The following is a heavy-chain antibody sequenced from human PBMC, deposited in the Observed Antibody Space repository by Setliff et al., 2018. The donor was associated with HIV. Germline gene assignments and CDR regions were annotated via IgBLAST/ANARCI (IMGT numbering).Heavy chain of an antibody. J-gene: IGHJ4*02. D-gene: IGHD2-2*02. V-gene: IGHV4-59*11. CDR1: GASITSHY. Sequence: SSETLSLTCTVSGASITSHYWSWIRQSPGRELEWIGYIFYTGSTDYNPSFKSRVTISLDKSNNQISLNLSSATAADTAVYYCARHTVFVRYFDHWGQGMLVTVSS. CDR3: ARHTVFVRYFDH. CDR2: IFYTGST.